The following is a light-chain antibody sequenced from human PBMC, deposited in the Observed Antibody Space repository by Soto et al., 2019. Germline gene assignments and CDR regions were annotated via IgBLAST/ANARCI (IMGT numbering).Light chain of an antibody. V-gene: IGLV1-44*01. CDR1: SSNIGSNT. CDR3: AAWDDSLNGSV. J-gene: IGLJ3*02. CDR2: SNN. Sequence: QLVLTQPLSASGTPGQRVTISCSGSSSNIGSNTVNWYQQLPGTAPKLLIYSNNQRPSGVPDRFSGSKSGTSASLAISGLHSEDEADYYCAAWDDSLNGSVFGGGTQLTVL.